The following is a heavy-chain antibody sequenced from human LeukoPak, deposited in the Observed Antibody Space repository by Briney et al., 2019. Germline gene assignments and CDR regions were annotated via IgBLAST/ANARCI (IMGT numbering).Heavy chain of an antibody. J-gene: IGHJ4*02. V-gene: IGHV3-23*01. CDR1: GFTFNNYA. D-gene: IGHD6-19*01. CDR3: ARDTGSGWYVYFDY. CDR2: INGGSGNS. Sequence: PGGSLRLSCAASGFTFNNYAMTWVRQAPGKGLEWVSVINGGSGNSYYADSVKGRFTVSRDNPKNTLYLQMNSLRAEDTAVYYCARDTGSGWYVYFDYWGQGTLVTVSS.